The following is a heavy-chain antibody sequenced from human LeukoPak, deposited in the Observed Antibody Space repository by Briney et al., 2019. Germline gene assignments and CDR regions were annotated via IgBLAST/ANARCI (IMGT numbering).Heavy chain of an antibody. CDR2: ISGSGGST. Sequence: PGGSLRLSCAASGFTFSNAWMSWVRQAPGKGLEWVSAISGSGGSTYYADSVKGRFTISGDNSKNTLYLQMNSLRAEDTAVYYCAKGVGYDYIWGSYANWGQGTLVTVSS. CDR3: AKGVGYDYIWGSYAN. CDR1: GFTFSNAW. J-gene: IGHJ4*02. V-gene: IGHV3-23*01. D-gene: IGHD3-16*01.